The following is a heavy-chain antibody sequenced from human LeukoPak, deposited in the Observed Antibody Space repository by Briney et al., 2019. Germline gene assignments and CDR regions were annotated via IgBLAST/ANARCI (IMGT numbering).Heavy chain of an antibody. D-gene: IGHD3-22*01. CDR1: GFTFSNAW. Sequence: GGSLRLSCAASGFTFSNAWMSWVRQAPGKGLEWVGRIKSKTDGGTTDYAAPVKGRFTISRDDSKNTLYLQMNSLRAEDTAVYYCARDHSGFISYYDSSGYSPGAFDIWGQGTMVTVSS. V-gene: IGHV3-15*01. J-gene: IGHJ3*02. CDR3: ARDHSGFISYYDSSGYSPGAFDI. CDR2: IKSKTDGGTT.